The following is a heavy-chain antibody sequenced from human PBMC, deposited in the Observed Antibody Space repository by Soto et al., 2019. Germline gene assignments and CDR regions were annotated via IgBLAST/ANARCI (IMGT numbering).Heavy chain of an antibody. J-gene: IGHJ6*02. CDR2: ISAYNGNT. CDR1: GYTFTSYG. Sequence: ASVKVSCKASGYTFTSYGISWVRQAPGQGXEWMGWISAYNGNTNYAQKLQGRVTMTTDTSTSTAYMELRSLRSDDTAVYYCARDQHGAVAGGYYYRMDVWGQGSTVTVSS. CDR3: ARDQHGAVAGGYYYRMDV. V-gene: IGHV1-18*04. D-gene: IGHD6-19*01.